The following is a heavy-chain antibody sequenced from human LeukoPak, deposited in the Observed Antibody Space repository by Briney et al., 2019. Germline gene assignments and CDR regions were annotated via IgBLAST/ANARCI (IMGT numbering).Heavy chain of an antibody. CDR3: ARVCGRDCYFPDL. Sequence: GGSLRLSCAASGFNFNTYVMSWVRQAPGKGPEWVSAISDSGTGTYYADSVRGRFTISRDNSKNTLYLQMNSLGVEDTAVYYCARVCGRDCYFPDLWGQGNLVIVSS. D-gene: IGHD2-21*02. V-gene: IGHV3-23*01. CDR1: GFNFNTYV. J-gene: IGHJ5*02. CDR2: ISDSGTGT.